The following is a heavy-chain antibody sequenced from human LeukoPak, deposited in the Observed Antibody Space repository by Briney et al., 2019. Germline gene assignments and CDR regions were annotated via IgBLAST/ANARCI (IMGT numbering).Heavy chain of an antibody. CDR3: ARGRNFGSGSYVFDY. Sequence: PGGSLRLSCAASGFTFSSYWMHWVRQAPGKGLVWVSRINSDGSTTTYADSVKGRFTISRDKSRNTVYLQMDSLRADDTAVYYCARGRNFGSGSYVFDYWGQGTLVTVSS. D-gene: IGHD3-10*01. CDR1: GFTFSSYW. V-gene: IGHV3-74*01. CDR2: INSDGSTT. J-gene: IGHJ4*02.